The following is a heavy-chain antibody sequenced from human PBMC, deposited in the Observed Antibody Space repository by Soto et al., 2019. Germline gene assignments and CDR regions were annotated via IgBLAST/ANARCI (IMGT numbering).Heavy chain of an antibody. CDR2: INGGSGNT. J-gene: IGHJ4*02. CDR3: ARVPPWGNSAGDYYIQHYDS. Sequence: ASVKVSCKSSGFTFTSYAIHWLRQAPGQRPQWMGWINGGSGNTKYSQDFQGRVTFTRDTFETTAYLELSSLRSEDTAVYYCARVPPWGNSAGDYYIQHYDSWGQGTPVTVSS. CDR1: GFTFTSYA. D-gene: IGHD3-10*01. V-gene: IGHV1-3*01.